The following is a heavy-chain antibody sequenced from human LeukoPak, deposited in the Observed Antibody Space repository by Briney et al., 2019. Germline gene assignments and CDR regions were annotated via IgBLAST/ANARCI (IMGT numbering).Heavy chain of an antibody. Sequence: PSETLSVTCAVYGGSFSGYYWSWIRQPPGKGLEWIGEINHSGSTNYNPSLKSRVTISVDTSKNQFSLKLSSVTAADTAVYYCARGSNGLDRWGQGTLVTVSS. J-gene: IGHJ5*02. CDR1: GGSFSGYY. D-gene: IGHD1-1*01. CDR3: ARGSNGLDR. CDR2: INHSGST. V-gene: IGHV4-34*01.